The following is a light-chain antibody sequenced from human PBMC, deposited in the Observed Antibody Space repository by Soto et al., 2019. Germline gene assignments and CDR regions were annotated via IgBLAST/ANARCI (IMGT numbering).Light chain of an antibody. V-gene: IGLV2-14*01. J-gene: IGLJ2*01. CDR2: DVN. CDR1: SSDVGAYDY. Sequence: QSALTQPASVSGSPGQSITISCTGTSSDVGAYDYVSWFQQHPGKAPKLMIYDVNNRPSGVSNRFSGSKSGNTASLIISGLQAEDEADYYCSAYTSSSTVVFGGGTKVTVL. CDR3: SAYTSSSTVV.